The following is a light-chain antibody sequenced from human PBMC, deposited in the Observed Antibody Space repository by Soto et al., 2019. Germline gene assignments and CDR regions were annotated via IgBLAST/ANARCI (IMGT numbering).Light chain of an antibody. CDR2: GAS. J-gene: IGKJ2*02. V-gene: IGKV3-20*01. Sequence: EIVVTQSPGTLSLSPGERATLSCRASQIFNSNYLACYQQKRGQAPRLLIYGASSRATGIPDRFSGSGSGTDFALIISRLEPDDFAVYYCQQYSSSCTFGQGTKLEIK. CDR1: QIFNSNY. CDR3: QQYSSSCT.